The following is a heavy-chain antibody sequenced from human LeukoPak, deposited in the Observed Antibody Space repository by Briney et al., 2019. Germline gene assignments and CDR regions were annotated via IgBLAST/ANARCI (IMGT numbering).Heavy chain of an antibody. J-gene: IGHJ5*02. V-gene: IGHV4-38-2*02. CDR1: GYSISSGFY. D-gene: IGHD6-19*01. CDR2: IHHSGNT. CDR3: ARGPIGAVTGPLRFDP. Sequence: SETLSLTCSVSGYSISSGFYWGWIRQPPGKGLEWIGSIHHSGNTYYSPSLKSRVTISVDTSKNQFSLTLTSVTAADTAVYFCARGPIGAVTGPLRFDPWGQGTLVTVSS.